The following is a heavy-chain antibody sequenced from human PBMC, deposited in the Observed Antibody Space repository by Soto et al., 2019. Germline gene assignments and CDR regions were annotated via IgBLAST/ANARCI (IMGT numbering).Heavy chain of an antibody. CDR1: GGSISSGGFY. CDR3: ARGRYCYFDL. Sequence: QVQLQESGPGLVKPSQTLSLTCTVSGGSISSGGFYWSWIRQHPGKGLEWIGYIYYSGSTYYNPSLESRVTISVDTSKNQFSLRLSSVTAADTAVYYCARGRYCYFDLWGRGTLVTVSS. J-gene: IGHJ2*01. CDR2: IYYSGST. V-gene: IGHV4-31*03.